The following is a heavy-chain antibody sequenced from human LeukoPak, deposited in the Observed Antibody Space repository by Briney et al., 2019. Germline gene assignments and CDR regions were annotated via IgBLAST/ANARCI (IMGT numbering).Heavy chain of an antibody. J-gene: IGHJ4*02. D-gene: IGHD5-18*01. CDR2: IIHSGST. V-gene: IGHV4-30-2*01. Sequence: SETLSLTCAVSGGSLSSGGYSWSCIRQPPGRGLEWIGYIIHSGSTYYNPSLKSLVTISVARSKTQFSLKLSSVTAADTAVHYGGRGGNIQRWSSREYYFDYCGQGTLVTVSS. CDR1: GGSLSSGGYS. CDR3: GRGGNIQRWSSREYYFDY.